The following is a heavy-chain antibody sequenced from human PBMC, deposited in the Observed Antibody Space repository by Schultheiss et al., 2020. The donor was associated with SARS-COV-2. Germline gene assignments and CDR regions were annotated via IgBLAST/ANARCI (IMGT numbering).Heavy chain of an antibody. Sequence: GESLKISCAASGFTFSSYAMSWVRQAPGKGLEWVSAISGSGGSTYYADSVKGRFTISRDNSKNTLYLQMNSLRAEDTAVYYCAIHYYGSGSYYNFDYWGQGTLVTVSS. J-gene: IGHJ4*02. V-gene: IGHV3-23*01. D-gene: IGHD3-10*01. CDR2: ISGSGGST. CDR1: GFTFSSYA. CDR3: AIHYYGSGSYYNFDY.